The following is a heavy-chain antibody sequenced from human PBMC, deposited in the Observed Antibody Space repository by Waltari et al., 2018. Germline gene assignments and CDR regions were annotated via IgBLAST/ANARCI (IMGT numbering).Heavy chain of an antibody. CDR2: IIPMFGTA. Sequence: QVQLVQSGAEVKKPGSSVKVSCKASGGSFSTYAITWVRQAPGQGLEWMGGIIPMFGTANYAQKFQERVSITTDGSMTTAYMELSSLTSEDTAVYYCARGNTKYGMDVWGPGTTVTVSS. J-gene: IGHJ6*02. D-gene: IGHD2-8*01. CDR1: GGSFSTYA. CDR3: ARGNTKYGMDV. V-gene: IGHV1-69*05.